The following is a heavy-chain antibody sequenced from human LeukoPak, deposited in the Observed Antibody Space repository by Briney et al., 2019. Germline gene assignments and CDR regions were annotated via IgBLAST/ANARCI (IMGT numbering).Heavy chain of an antibody. CDR1: GFTFSSYS. V-gene: IGHV3-21*01. CDR2: ISSSSSYI. D-gene: IGHD3-10*01. Sequence: GGTLRLSCAASGFTFSSYSMNWVRQAPGKGLEWVSSISSSSSYIYYADSVKGRFTISRDNAKNSLYLQMNSLRAEDTAVYYCARDVTMVRGVSLWGQGTLVTVSS. CDR3: ARDVTMVRGVSL. J-gene: IGHJ4*02.